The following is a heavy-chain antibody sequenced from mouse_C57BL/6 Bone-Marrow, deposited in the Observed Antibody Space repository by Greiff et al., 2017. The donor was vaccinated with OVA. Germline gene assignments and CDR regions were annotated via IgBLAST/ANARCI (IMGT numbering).Heavy chain of an antibody. V-gene: IGHV1-5*01. Sequence: QLQQSGTVLARPGASVKMSCKTSGYTFTSYWMHWVKQRPGQGLEWIGAIYPGNSDTSYNQKFKGKAKLTAVTSASTAYMELSSLTNEDSAVYYCTRGVTTVVPYGGYFDYWGQGTTLTVSS. CDR3: TRGVTTVVPYGGYFDY. CDR2: IYPGNSDT. CDR1: GYTFTSYW. D-gene: IGHD1-1*01. J-gene: IGHJ2*01.